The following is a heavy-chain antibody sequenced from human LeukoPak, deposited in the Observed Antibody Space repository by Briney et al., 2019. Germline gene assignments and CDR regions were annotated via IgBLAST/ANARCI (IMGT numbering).Heavy chain of an antibody. V-gene: IGHV3-21*01. CDR2: ISSSSSDYI. D-gene: IGHD5-18*01. J-gene: IGHJ4*02. CDR1: GFTFSSYN. CDR3: AKGYTAMALDY. Sequence: GGSLRLSCAASGFTFSSYNMNWVRQAPGKGLEWVSSISSSSSDYIYYADSVKGRFTISRDNSKNTLYLQMNSLRAEDTAVYYCAKGYTAMALDYWGQGTLVTVSS.